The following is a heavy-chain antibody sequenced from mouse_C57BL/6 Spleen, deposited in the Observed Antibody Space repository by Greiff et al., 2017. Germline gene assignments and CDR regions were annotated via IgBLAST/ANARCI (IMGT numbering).Heavy chain of an antibody. J-gene: IGHJ2*01. CDR3: ARITTVVGGFDY. D-gene: IGHD1-1*01. V-gene: IGHV1-80*01. CDR1: GYAFSSYW. CDR2: IYPGDGDT. Sequence: VQLVESGAELVKPGASVKISCKASGYAFSSYWMNWVKQRPGKGLEWIGQIYPGDGDTNYNGKFKGKATLTADKSSSTAYMQLSSLTSEDSAVYFCARITTVVGGFDYWGQGTTLTVSS.